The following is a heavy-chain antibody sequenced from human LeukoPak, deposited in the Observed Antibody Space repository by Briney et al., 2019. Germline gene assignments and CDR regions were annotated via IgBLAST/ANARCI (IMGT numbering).Heavy chain of an antibody. J-gene: IGHJ4*02. CDR2: ISASGERV. Sequence: GGSLRLSCAASGFSLSDYGMSWVRQAPGKGLEWVSSISASGERVYYADSVGGRTTIGRDNSKNTLYLQMGSLRAEDTAIYYCARDRGRRAAAGYDYWGQGTQVTVSS. D-gene: IGHD6-13*01. CDR1: GFSLSDYG. V-gene: IGHV3-23*01. CDR3: ARDRGRRAAAGYDY.